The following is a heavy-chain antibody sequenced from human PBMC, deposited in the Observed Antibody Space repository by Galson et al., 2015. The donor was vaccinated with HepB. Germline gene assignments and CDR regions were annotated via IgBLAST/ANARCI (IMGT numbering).Heavy chain of an antibody. CDR1: VFSLSTSGMC. Sequence: PALVKPTQPLTLTCTFSVFSLSTSGMCVSWLRPPPGKALEWLARIDWDDDKYYSTSLKTRLTISKDTSKNQVVLTMTNMDPVDTATYYCARGGTSCYTQYGMDVWGQGTTVTVSS. CDR3: ARGGTSCYTQYGMDV. V-gene: IGHV2-70*11. D-gene: IGHD2-2*02. CDR2: IDWDDDK. J-gene: IGHJ6*02.